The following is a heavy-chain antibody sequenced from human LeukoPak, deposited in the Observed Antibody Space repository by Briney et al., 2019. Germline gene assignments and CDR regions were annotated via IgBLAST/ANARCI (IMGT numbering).Heavy chain of an antibody. D-gene: IGHD1-26*01. V-gene: IGHV3-23*01. CDR1: GFTFTSYS. Sequence: GSLRLSCAASGFTFTSYSMNWVRQAPGKGLEWVSTISGGGGSTYYADSVKGRFTISRDNSKNTLYVQMNSLRAEDTAVYYCARDYRGGSFKYYFDYWGQGTLVTVSS. CDR3: ARDYRGGSFKYYFDY. J-gene: IGHJ4*02. CDR2: ISGGGGST.